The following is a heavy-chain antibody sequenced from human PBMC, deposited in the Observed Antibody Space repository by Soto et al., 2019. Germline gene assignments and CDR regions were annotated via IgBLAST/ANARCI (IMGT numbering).Heavy chain of an antibody. CDR3: ARLAAPPHYYYYGMDV. D-gene: IGHD6-6*01. CDR1: GGTFSSYA. CDR2: IIPIFGTA. J-gene: IGHJ6*02. Sequence: KVSCKASGGTFSSYAISWVRQAPGQGLEWMGGIIPIFGTANYAQKFQGRVTITADESTSTAYMELSSLRSEDTAVYYCARLAAPPHYYYYGMDVWGQGTTVTVSS. V-gene: IGHV1-69*01.